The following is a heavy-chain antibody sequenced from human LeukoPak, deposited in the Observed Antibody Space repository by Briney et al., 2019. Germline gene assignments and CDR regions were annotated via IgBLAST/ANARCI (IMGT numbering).Heavy chain of an antibody. D-gene: IGHD6-13*01. CDR3: ARDAYSSSWYCDY. Sequence: PGGSLRLSCAASGFTFSSYAMSWVRQAPGKGLEWVSAISGSGASTYYADSVKGRFTISRDNSKNTLYLQMNSLRGEDTAVYYCARDAYSSSWYCDYWGQGTLVTVSS. J-gene: IGHJ4*02. V-gene: IGHV3-23*01. CDR1: GFTFSSYA. CDR2: ISGSGAST.